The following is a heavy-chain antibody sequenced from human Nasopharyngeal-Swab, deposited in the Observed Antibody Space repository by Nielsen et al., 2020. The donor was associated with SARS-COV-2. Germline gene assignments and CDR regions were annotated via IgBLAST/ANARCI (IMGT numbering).Heavy chain of an antibody. V-gene: IGHV4-4*02. D-gene: IGHD3-22*01. CDR3: ARAQPDSSGYFIGYYYYMDV. CDR1: GGSISSSNW. Sequence: SETLSLTCAVSGGSISSSNWWRWVRQPPGTGLEWIGEIYHSGSTNYNPSLKSRVTISVDKSKNQFSLKLSSVTAADTAVYYCARAQPDSSGYFIGYYYYMDVWGKGTTVTVSS. J-gene: IGHJ6*03. CDR2: IYHSGST.